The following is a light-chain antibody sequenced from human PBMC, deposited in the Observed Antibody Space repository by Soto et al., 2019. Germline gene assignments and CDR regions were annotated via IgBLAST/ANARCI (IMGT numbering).Light chain of an antibody. CDR2: EVS. V-gene: IGLV2-8*01. CDR3: SSYAGSNNYV. Sequence: QSVLTQPPSASGSPGQSVTISCTVTSSDVGGYNYVSWYQQHPGKAPKLMIYEVSKRPSGVPDRFSGSKSANTASLTVSGLQAEDEADYYCSSYAGSNNYVFGTGTKVT. J-gene: IGLJ1*01. CDR1: SSDVGGYNY.